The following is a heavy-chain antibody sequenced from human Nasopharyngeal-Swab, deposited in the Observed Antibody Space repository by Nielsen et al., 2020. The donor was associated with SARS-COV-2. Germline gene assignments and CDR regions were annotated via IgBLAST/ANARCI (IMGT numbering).Heavy chain of an antibody. CDR3: ARGIAAAGTRFHYYYYYYMDV. D-gene: IGHD6-13*01. CDR2: IYYSGST. J-gene: IGHJ6*03. Sequence: GSLRLSCTVSGGSISSYYWSWIRQPPGKGLEWIGYIYYSGSTNYNPSLKSRVTISVDKSKNQFSLKLSSVTAADTAVYYCARGIAAAGTRFHYYYYYYMDVWGKGTTVTVSS. V-gene: IGHV4-59*12. CDR1: GGSISSYY.